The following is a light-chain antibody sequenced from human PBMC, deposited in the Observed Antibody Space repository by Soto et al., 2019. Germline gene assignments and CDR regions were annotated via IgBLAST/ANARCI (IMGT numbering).Light chain of an antibody. V-gene: IGKV4-1*01. Sequence: DIVMTQSPDSLAVSLGERATINCKSSQSVLYSSNNKNYLAWYQQKPGQPPKLLIYWASTRESGVPDRFSGSGSGKDFTLTISSLQAEDVAVYYCQQYYTTIPTFGPGTKVDIK. CDR1: QSVLYSSNNKNY. J-gene: IGKJ3*01. CDR3: QQYYTTIPT. CDR2: WAS.